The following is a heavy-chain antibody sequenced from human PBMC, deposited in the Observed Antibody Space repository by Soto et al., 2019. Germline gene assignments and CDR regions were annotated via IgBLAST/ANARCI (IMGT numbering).Heavy chain of an antibody. V-gene: IGHV3-23*01. CDR3: AKDISSSPYCVDV. D-gene: IGHD6-13*01. CDR2: ITGSTGTT. J-gene: IGHJ6*04. Sequence: EVQLLESGGGSVQPGGSLRLSCAASGFSFSNFAMSWVRHAPGKGLEWVSEITGSTGTTYYADSVKGRFIISRDNSKNELYLQMNNLGADDTAVYYCAKDISSSPYCVDVWGNGTTVTVSS. CDR1: GFSFSNFA.